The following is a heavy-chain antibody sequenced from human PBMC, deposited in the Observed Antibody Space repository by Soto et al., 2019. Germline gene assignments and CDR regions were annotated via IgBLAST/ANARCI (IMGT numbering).Heavy chain of an antibody. V-gene: IGHV3-15*01. J-gene: IGHJ3*02. Sequence: EVQLVESGGGLVKPGGSLRLSCAASGFTFSNAWMSWVRQAPGKGLEWVGRIKSKTDGGKTDYAAPVKGRFTISRDDSKNMLYMQMNSLKTEDAAVYYCTTDLLVIVATGPAFDIWGQGTMFTVSS. CDR1: GFTFSNAW. CDR3: TTDLLVIVATGPAFDI. CDR2: IKSKTDGGKT. D-gene: IGHD5-12*01.